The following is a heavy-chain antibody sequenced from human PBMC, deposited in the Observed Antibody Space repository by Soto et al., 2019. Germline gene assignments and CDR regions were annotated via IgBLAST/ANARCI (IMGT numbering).Heavy chain of an antibody. Sequence: SETLSLTCAVYGGSFSGYYWSWIRQPPGKGLEWVGEINQRGSTNYNRSLKSRVTISVDTSKIQFSLKLSSVTAADTAVYYGARVAGVSGYYYGMDVWGQGTTVTVSS. V-gene: IGHV4-34*01. CDR2: INQRGST. CDR1: GGSFSGYY. J-gene: IGHJ6*02. D-gene: IGHD1-26*01. CDR3: ARVAGVSGYYYGMDV.